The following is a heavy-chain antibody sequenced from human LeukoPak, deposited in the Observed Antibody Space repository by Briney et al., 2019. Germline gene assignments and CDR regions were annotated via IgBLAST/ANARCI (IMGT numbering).Heavy chain of an antibody. Sequence: GGSLRLSCAASGFTFSSYWMSWVRQAPGKGLEWVANIKQDGSEKYYVDSVKGRFTISRDNAKNSLYLQMNSLRAEDTAVYYCARGGRYGSGSRFEYWGQGTLVTVSS. CDR2: IKQDGSEK. J-gene: IGHJ4*02. D-gene: IGHD3-10*01. CDR3: ARGGRYGSGSRFEY. CDR1: GFTFSSYW. V-gene: IGHV3-7*01.